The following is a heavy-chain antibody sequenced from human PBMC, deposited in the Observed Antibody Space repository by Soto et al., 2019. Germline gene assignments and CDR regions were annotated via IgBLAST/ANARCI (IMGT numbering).Heavy chain of an antibody. V-gene: IGHV4-39*02. J-gene: IGHJ3*02. CDR3: ARGNRVLSDENAFDI. CDR1: GGSISSSSYF. Sequence: QQQLQESGPGLVKPSAILSLTCTVSGGSISSSSYFWGWIRQPPGKGLEWIGSIYYSGSTYYNASLKSRVTISVDTSKNHLSLKLSSVTAADTAVYYCARGNRVLSDENAFDIWGQGTMVIVSS. D-gene: IGHD2-2*01. CDR2: IYYSGST.